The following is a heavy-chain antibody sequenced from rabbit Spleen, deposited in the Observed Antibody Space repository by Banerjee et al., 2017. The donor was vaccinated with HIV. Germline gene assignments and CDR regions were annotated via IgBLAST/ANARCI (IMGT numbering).Heavy chain of an antibody. J-gene: IGHJ4*01. CDR3: ARDLVGVIGWNFYL. V-gene: IGHV1S45*01. CDR2: INAATGNP. CDR1: GFSFGDRDV. D-gene: IGHD1-1*01. Sequence: QEHLEESGGGLVQPEGSLTLTCKASGFSFGDRDVMCWVRQAPGKGLEWVACINAATGNPVYATWAKGRFTISRTSSTTVTLQMTSLTAADTATYFCARDLVGVIGWNFYLWGPGTLVTVS.